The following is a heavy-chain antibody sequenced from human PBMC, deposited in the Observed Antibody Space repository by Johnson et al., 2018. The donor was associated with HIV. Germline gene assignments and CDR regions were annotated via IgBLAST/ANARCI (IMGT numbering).Heavy chain of an antibody. J-gene: IGHJ3*02. CDR3: AKDRRQSSWELLDDAFDI. CDR1: GFTFSSYD. CDR2: IGTAGDT. D-gene: IGHD1-26*01. Sequence: VQLVESGGGLVQPGGSLRLSCAASGFTFSSYDMPWVRQATGKGLEWVSAIGTAGDTYYPGSVKGRFTISRDNAKNSLYLQMNSLRAEDTAVYYCAKDRRQSSWELLDDAFDIWGQGTMVTVSS. V-gene: IGHV3-13*01.